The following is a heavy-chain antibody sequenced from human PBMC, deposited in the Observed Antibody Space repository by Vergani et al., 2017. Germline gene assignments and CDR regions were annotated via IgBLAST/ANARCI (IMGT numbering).Heavy chain of an antibody. CDR3: AKDRHIVVVTAIRGLDY. CDR1: GFTFSSYA. J-gene: IGHJ4*02. CDR2: ISGSGGST. D-gene: IGHD2-21*02. V-gene: IGHV3-23*01. Sequence: EVQLLESGGGLVQPGGSLRLSCAASGFTFSSYAMSWVRQAPGKGLEWVSAISGSGGSTYYADSVKGRFTISRDTSKNTLYLQMNSLRAEDTAVYYCAKDRHIVVVTAIRGLDYWGQGTLVTVSS.